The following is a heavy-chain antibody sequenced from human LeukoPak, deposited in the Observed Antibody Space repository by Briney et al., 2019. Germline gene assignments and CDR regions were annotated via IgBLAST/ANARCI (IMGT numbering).Heavy chain of an antibody. CDR2: IYHSGST. Sequence: SETLSLTCAVSGGSISSGGYYWSWIRQPPGKGLEWIGYIYHSGSTYYNPSLKSRVTISVDRSKNQFSLKLSSVTAADTAVYYCAGYCSSTSCYPDAFDIWGQGTMVTVSS. J-gene: IGHJ3*02. D-gene: IGHD2-2*01. CDR1: GGSISSGGYY. V-gene: IGHV4-30-2*01. CDR3: AGYCSSTSCYPDAFDI.